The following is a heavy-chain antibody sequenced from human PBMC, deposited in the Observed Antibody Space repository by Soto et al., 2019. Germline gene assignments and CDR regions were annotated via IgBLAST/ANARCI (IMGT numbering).Heavy chain of an antibody. CDR3: ARVTDDYGDYGPEY. V-gene: IGHV1-18*01. CDR2: ISAYNGNT. D-gene: IGHD4-17*01. J-gene: IGHJ4*02. Sequence: QVQLVQSGAEVKKPGASVKVSCKASGYTFTSYGISWVRQAPGQGLEWMGWISAYNGNTNYAQKLQGRVTMTTDTSTRKAYMELRSLRYDDTAVYYCARVTDDYGDYGPEYWGQGTLVTVSS. CDR1: GYTFTSYG.